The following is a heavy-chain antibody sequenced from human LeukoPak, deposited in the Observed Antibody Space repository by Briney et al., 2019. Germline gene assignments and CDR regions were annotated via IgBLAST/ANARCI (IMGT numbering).Heavy chain of an antibody. V-gene: IGHV3-23*01. CDR3: ARPGCGGNCYYRMDV. Sequence: GRSLTLSCAASGFTFSSYAMTWVRQAPGKGLEWISAVSYDITRTFYADSVKGRFAISRDNSRNTLFLQMNSLRADDTAVYYCARPGCGGNCYYRMDVWGKGTTVTVSS. D-gene: IGHD2-21*01. J-gene: IGHJ6*04. CDR1: GFTFSSYA. CDR2: VSYDITRT.